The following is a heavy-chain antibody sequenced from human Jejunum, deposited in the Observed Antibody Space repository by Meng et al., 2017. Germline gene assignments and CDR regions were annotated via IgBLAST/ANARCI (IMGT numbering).Heavy chain of an antibody. CDR1: GGSISSNSYF. Sequence: QLQLQLSGPGLVRPPETLSLTGTVSGGSISSNSYFWGWIRQPPGKGLEWIGYIYHSGSTDYNPSLKSRVTISVDTSKNQFSLKLSSVTAADTAVYYCARGHQVDPWGPGTLVTSPQ. CDR2: IYHSGST. CDR3: ARGHQVDP. V-gene: IGHV4-30-4*08. J-gene: IGHJ5*02. D-gene: IGHD2-2*01.